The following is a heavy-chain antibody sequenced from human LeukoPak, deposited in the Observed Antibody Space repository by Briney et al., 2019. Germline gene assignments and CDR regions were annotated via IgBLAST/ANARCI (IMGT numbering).Heavy chain of an antibody. D-gene: IGHD5-18*01. CDR3: ANPGGYSYGPFDY. J-gene: IGHJ4*02. V-gene: IGHV1-8*01. Sequence: ASVKVSCKASGYTFSSYDITWVRQATGQGLEWMGWMNPNSGNTGYAQKFQGRVTMTRNTSISTAYMELSSLTSDDTAVYYCANPGGYSYGPFDYWGQGTLVTVSS. CDR1: GYTFSSYD. CDR2: MNPNSGNT.